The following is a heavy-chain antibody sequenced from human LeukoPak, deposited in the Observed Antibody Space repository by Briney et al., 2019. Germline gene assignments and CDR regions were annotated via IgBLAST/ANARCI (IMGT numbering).Heavy chain of an antibody. J-gene: IGHJ4*02. CDR3: ARDLSDTRGGYFDY. CDR1: GGSISSSNW. V-gene: IGHV4-4*02. CDR2: IYHSGRT. D-gene: IGHD3-16*01. Sequence: PSETLSLTCAVSGGSISSSNWWSWVRQPPGKGLEWIGEIYHSGRTNYNPSLKSRVTISVDKSKNQFSLKLSSVTAADTAVYYCARDLSDTRGGYFDYWGQGTLVTVSS.